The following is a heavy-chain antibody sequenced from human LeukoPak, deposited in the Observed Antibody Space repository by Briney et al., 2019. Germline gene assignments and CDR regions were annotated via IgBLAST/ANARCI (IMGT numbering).Heavy chain of an antibody. Sequence: ASVKVSCKASGYTFTSYDINWVRQAPGQGLEWMGLMNPNSGNTGYAQKFQGRVTITRNTSISTAYMELSSLRSEDTAVYYCAALYGDYLNDAFDIWGQGTMVTVSS. J-gene: IGHJ3*02. CDR3: AALYGDYLNDAFDI. CDR2: MNPNSGNT. D-gene: IGHD4-17*01. CDR1: GYTFTSYD. V-gene: IGHV1-8*03.